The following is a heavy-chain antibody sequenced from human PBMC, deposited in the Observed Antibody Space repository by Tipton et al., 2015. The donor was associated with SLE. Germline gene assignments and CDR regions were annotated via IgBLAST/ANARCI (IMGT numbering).Heavy chain of an antibody. CDR3: ARGYSSRIFDY. D-gene: IGHD6-13*01. V-gene: IGHV4-61*02. Sequence: TLSLTCTVSGGSLSSGSYYWSWIRQPAGKGLEWIGRIYTSGSANYNPSLKSRVTISVDTSKNQFSLKLSSVTAADAAVYYCARGYSSRIFDYWGQGTLVTVSS. J-gene: IGHJ4*02. CDR2: IYTSGSA. CDR1: GGSLSSGSYY.